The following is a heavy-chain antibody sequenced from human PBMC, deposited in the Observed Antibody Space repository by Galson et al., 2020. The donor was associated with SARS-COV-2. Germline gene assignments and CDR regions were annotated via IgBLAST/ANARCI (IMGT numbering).Heavy chain of an antibody. CDR3: ARGGTSLGEPLNGAYYFDY. D-gene: IGHD3-16*01. Sequence: SETLSLSCAISGDSVSSNSAAWNWIRQSPSRGLEWLGRTYYRSKWYNDYAVSVKSRITINPDTSKNQFSLQLNSVTPEDTAVYYCARGGTSLGEPLNGAYYFDYWGQGTLVTVSS. CDR2: TYYRSKWYN. CDR1: GDSVSSNSAA. V-gene: IGHV6-1*01. J-gene: IGHJ4*02.